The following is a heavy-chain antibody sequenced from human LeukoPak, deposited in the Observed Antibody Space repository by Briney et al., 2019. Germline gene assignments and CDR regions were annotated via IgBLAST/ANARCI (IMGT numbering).Heavy chain of an antibody. V-gene: IGHV3-21*01. Sequence: GGSLRLSCAASGFTFSSYSMKWVRQAPGKGLEWVSSISSTSSYKYYADSVKGRFTISRDNAKNSLYLQMNSLRAEDTAVYYCATPRTYYCSETSCYFDHWGQGTLVTVSS. CDR2: ISSTSSYK. J-gene: IGHJ4*03. CDR3: ATPRTYYCSETSCYFDH. D-gene: IGHD2-15*01. CDR1: GFTFSSYS.